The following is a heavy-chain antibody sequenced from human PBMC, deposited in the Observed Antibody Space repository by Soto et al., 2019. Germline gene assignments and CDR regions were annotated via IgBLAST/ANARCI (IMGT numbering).Heavy chain of an antibody. CDR2: ISYDGSNK. J-gene: IGHJ6*02. Sequence: QVQLVESGGGVVQPGRSLRLSCAASGFTFSSYAMHWVRQAPGKGLEWVAVISYDGSNKYYADSVKGRFTISRDNSKNTLYLQMNSLRAEDTAVYYCAREGWVVTANAYYDYGMDVWGQGTTVTVSS. V-gene: IGHV3-30-3*01. D-gene: IGHD2-21*02. CDR1: GFTFSSYA. CDR3: AREGWVVTANAYYDYGMDV.